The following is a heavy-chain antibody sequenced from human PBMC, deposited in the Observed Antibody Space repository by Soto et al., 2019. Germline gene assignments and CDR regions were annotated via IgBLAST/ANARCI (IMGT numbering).Heavy chain of an antibody. CDR3: AIVWYSSKCMDV. CDR1: GGPISSYY. CDR2: MYYSGST. V-gene: IGHV4-59*01. Sequence: SETLSLTCTVSGGPISSYYWSWIRQAPGKGLEWIGYMYYSGSTNSNPSLKSRVTISVDTSNNQLSLKLSSVTAADTAIYYCAIVWYSSKCMDVWGQGTTVTVSS. J-gene: IGHJ6*02. D-gene: IGHD6-13*01.